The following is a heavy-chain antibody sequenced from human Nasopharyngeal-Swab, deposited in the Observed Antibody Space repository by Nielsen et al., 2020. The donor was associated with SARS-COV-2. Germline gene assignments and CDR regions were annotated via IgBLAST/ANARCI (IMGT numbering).Heavy chain of an antibody. D-gene: IGHD1-26*01. Sequence: LSLTCAASGFTFSSYAMSWVRQAPGKGLEWVSAISGSGGSTYYADSVKGRFTISRDNSKNTLYLQMNSLRAEDTAAYYCAKDLQGYSGSYFNWGQGTLVTVSS. CDR1: GFTFSSYA. CDR3: AKDLQGYSGSYFN. V-gene: IGHV3-23*01. J-gene: IGHJ4*02. CDR2: ISGSGGST.